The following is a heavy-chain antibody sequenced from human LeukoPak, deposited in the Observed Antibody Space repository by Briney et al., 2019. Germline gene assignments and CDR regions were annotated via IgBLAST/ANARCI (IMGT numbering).Heavy chain of an antibody. V-gene: IGHV4-59*01. Sequence: PSETLSLACNVSGGSTSGYHWSWIRQPPGKGLGWLGYIYYSGSSNYNPSLKSRVTISADTSKNQFSLKLSSVTAADTAVYYCARVPRSYYYYYYMDVWGKGTTVTVSS. J-gene: IGHJ6*03. CDR3: ARVPRSYYYYYYMDV. CDR2: IYYSGSS. CDR1: GGSTSGYH.